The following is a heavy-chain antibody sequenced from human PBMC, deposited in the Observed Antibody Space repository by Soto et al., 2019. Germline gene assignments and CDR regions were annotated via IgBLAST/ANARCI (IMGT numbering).Heavy chain of an antibody. J-gene: IGHJ3*02. CDR3: ARVLGAAGIRAAFDI. Sequence: SETLFLTCAVYGGSFSGYYWSWIRQPPGKGLEWIGEINHSGSTNYNPSLKSRVTISVDTSRNQFSLKLSSVTAADTAVYYCARVLGAAGIRAAFDIWGQGTMVTVSS. CDR2: INHSGST. V-gene: IGHV4-34*01. CDR1: GGSFSGYY. D-gene: IGHD6-13*01.